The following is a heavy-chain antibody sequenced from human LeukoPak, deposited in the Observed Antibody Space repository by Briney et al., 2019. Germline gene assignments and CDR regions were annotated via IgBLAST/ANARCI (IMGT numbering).Heavy chain of an antibody. Sequence: PSETLSLTCSVSGGSMSTYYWIWIRQPAGKGLEWIGRIYISGTTNYNPSLKSRVSLSLDTSKNQFSLKVTSVTAADTAVCYCARWPTTQGTFDIWGQGTMVTV. CDR1: GGSMSTYY. CDR2: IYISGTT. CDR3: ARWPTTQGTFDI. V-gene: IGHV4-4*07. J-gene: IGHJ3*02. D-gene: IGHD1-1*01.